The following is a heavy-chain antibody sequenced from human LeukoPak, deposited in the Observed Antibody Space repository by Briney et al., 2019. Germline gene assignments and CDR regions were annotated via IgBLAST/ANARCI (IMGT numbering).Heavy chain of an antibody. J-gene: IGHJ4*02. Sequence: ASVKVSCKASGYTFNTYAVHWVRQAPGQSLEWVGWINTDTGYTKYSQNFQGRVTLTRDRSASTAYMELRSLTSEDTAVYYCARDLPGSDWLSPRDFWGQGTVVTVSS. V-gene: IGHV1-3*04. D-gene: IGHD3-9*01. CDR1: GYTFNTYA. CDR2: INTDTGYT. CDR3: ARDLPGSDWLSPRDF.